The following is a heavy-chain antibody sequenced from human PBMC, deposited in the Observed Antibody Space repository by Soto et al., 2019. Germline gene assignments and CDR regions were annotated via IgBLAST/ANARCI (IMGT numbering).Heavy chain of an antibody. Sequence: GASVKVSCKASGYTFTSYDINWVRQATGQGLEWMGWMNPNSGNTGYAQKFQGRVTMTRNTSISTAYMELSSLRSEDTAVYYCARVGMKDTILGSVTHLYGGCFDTWGQGTLVTVSS. V-gene: IGHV1-8*01. CDR1: GYTFTSYD. D-gene: IGHD3-3*01. J-gene: IGHJ5*02. CDR3: ARVGMKDTILGSVTHLYGGCFDT. CDR2: MNPNSGNT.